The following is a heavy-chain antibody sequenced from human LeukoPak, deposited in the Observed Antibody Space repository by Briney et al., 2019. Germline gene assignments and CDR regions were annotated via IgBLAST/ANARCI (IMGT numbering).Heavy chain of an antibody. V-gene: IGHV4-61*02. Sequence: PSETLSLTCTVSGGSISSGSYYWSWIRQPAGKGLEWIGRIYTSGSTNYNPSLKSRVTISYTSKNQFSLKLSSVTAADTAVYYCARHVPVGYYMDVWGKGTTVTISS. CDR3: ARHVPVGYYMDV. CDR1: GGSISSGSYY. CDR2: IYTSGST. J-gene: IGHJ6*03.